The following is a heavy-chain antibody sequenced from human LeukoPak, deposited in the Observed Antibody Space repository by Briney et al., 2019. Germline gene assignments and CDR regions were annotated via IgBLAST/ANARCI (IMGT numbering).Heavy chain of an antibody. CDR3: TTVGLRHFDWPSPDY. V-gene: IGHV3-15*01. CDR2: IKSKTDGGTT. Sequence: GGSLRLSCAASGFTFSNAWMSWVRQAPGKGLEWVGRIKSKTDGGTTDYAAPVKGRFTISRDDSKNTLYLQMNSLKTEDTAVYYCTTVGLRHFDWPSPDYWGQGTLVSVSS. J-gene: IGHJ4*02. CDR1: GFTFSNAW. D-gene: IGHD3-9*01.